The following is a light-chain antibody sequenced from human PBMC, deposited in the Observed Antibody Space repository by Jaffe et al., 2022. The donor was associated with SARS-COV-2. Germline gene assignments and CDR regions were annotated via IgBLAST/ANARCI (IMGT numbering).Light chain of an antibody. CDR1: SGDVGTYNY. J-gene: IGLJ2*01. CDR2: EVS. V-gene: IGLV2-14*01. Sequence: QSALTQSASVSGSPGQSITISCTGTSGDVGTYNYVSWYQQHPGKAPKLMIYEVSNRPSGVSNRFSGSKSGNTASLTISGLQAEDEADYYCSSYTSTNTPVVFGGGTKVTVL. CDR3: SSYTSTNTPVV.